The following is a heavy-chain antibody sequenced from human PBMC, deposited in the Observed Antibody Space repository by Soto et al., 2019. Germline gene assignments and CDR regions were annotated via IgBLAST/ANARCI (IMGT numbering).Heavy chain of an antibody. J-gene: IGHJ4*02. CDR1: GYTFNSFW. CDR3: VTTRDGTIFFPH. D-gene: IGHD3-10*01. Sequence: PGESLKISCQGSGYTFNSFWIGWVRPMPGEGLEWVGLMFPWNSDTRYSPSFQRHVSISVDRSTGTGYLQWNSLKASDTAMYYCVTTRDGTIFFPHWGQGTPVTVSS. V-gene: IGHV5-51*01. CDR2: MFPWNSDT.